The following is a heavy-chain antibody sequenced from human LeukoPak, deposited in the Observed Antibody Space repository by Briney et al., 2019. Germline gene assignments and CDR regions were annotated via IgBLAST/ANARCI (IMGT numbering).Heavy chain of an antibody. CDR3: ARVVGRHCSGSSCYSLSY. V-gene: IGHV1-2*04. D-gene: IGHD2-15*01. J-gene: IGHJ4*02. CDR1: GYTFTGYY. CDR2: INPNSGGT. Sequence: ASVKVSCKASGYTFTGYYMHWVRQAPGQGLEWMGWINPNSGGTNYAQKFQGWVTMTRDTSISTAYMELSRLRSDDTAVYYCARVVGRHCSGSSCYSLSYWGQGTLVIVSS.